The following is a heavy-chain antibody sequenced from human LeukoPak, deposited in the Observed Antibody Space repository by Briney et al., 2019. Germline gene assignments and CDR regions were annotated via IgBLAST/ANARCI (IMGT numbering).Heavy chain of an antibody. Sequence: GGSLRLSCAASGFTFSSYGMHWVRQAPGKGLEWVGRIKSKTDGGTTDYAAPVKGRFTISRDDSKNTLYLQMNSLKTEDTAVYYCTTEEDSSGYYFNWYFDLWGRGTLVTVSS. D-gene: IGHD3-22*01. CDR3: TTEEDSSGYYFNWYFDL. J-gene: IGHJ2*01. CDR1: GFTFSSYG. CDR2: IKSKTDGGTT. V-gene: IGHV3-15*01.